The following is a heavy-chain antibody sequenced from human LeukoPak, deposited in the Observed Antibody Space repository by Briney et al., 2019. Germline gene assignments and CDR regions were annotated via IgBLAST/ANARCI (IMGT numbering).Heavy chain of an antibody. Sequence: SETLSLTCTVSGGSISSSSYYWGWLRQPPGKGLEWIGSIYYSGSTYYNPSLKSRVTISVDTSKNQFSLKLSSVTAADTAVYYCATHLPKLLPSGTFDYWGQGTLVTVSS. V-gene: IGHV4-39*01. J-gene: IGHJ4*02. CDR2: IYYSGST. D-gene: IGHD2-15*01. CDR3: ATHLPKLLPSGTFDY. CDR1: GGSISSSSYY.